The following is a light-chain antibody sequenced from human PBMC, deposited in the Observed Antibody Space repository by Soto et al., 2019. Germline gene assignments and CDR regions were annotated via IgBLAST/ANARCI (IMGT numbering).Light chain of an antibody. Sequence: QSALTQPASVSGSPGQSITISCTGTSSDVGDYKFVSWYQQHPGKVPKLMIYEVSNRPSGVSNRFSGSKSGNTASLTISGLQAEDEADYYCSSYTSSSTWVFGGGTKLTVL. CDR3: SSYTSSSTWV. V-gene: IGLV2-14*01. CDR1: SSDVGDYKF. J-gene: IGLJ3*02. CDR2: EVS.